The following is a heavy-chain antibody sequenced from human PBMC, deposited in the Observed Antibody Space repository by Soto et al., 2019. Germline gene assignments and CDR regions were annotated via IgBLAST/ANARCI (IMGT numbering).Heavy chain of an antibody. V-gene: IGHV3-48*03. CDR3: ARDNQGLEDFDY. J-gene: IGHJ4*02. CDR2: IDPSGNTM. Sequence: EVQLVESGGGLVQPGGSLRLSCAASGFSFSAHDLNWVRQAPGKGLEWISYIDPSGNTMHYADSVKGRFTISRDNAKNSLYLQMNSLRAEDTAVYYCARDNQGLEDFDYWGQGTLVTVSS. CDR1: GFSFSAHD. D-gene: IGHD3-22*01.